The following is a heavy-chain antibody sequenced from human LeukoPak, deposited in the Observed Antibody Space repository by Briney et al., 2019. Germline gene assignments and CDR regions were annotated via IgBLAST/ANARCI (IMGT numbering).Heavy chain of an antibody. D-gene: IGHD3-22*01. J-gene: IGHJ3*02. V-gene: IGHV4-59*08. Sequence: PSETLSLTCTVSGGSISSYYWSWIRQPPGKGLGWIGYIYYSGSTNYNPSLKSRVTISVDTSKNQFSLKLSSVTAADTAVYYCARHLYYYDSSSFDIWGQGTMVTVSS. CDR1: GGSISSYY. CDR2: IYYSGST. CDR3: ARHLYYYDSSSFDI.